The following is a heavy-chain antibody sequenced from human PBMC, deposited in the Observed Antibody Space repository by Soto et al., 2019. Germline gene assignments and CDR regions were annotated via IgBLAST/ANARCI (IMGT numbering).Heavy chain of an antibody. D-gene: IGHD3-9*01. J-gene: IGHJ3*02. V-gene: IGHV5-51*01. CDR1: GYSCTSYW. CDR3: ARRKDRYFDWLWAFDI. Sequence: PWESRKSSGKGSGYSCTSYWIAWVRHMPGKGREWMGIIYPGDSDPRHRPPFKGQVNIPPAKPISTAYLPWSSLKATDTAMYYCARRKDRYFDWLWAFDIWGHGTMVTVSS. CDR2: IYPGDSDP.